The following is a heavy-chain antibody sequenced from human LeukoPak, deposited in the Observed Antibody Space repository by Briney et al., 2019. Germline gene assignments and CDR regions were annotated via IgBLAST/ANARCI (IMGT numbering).Heavy chain of an antibody. CDR3: ARDLGSEGRAP. Sequence: ASVKVSCKASGYSFADYYMHWVRQAPGQGLEWMGWIKPNSGDTRSAQKFQGRVTMTRDTSISTAYMELSRLRSDDTAVYYCARDLGSEGRAPWGQGTLVTVSS. J-gene: IGHJ5*02. CDR1: GYSFADYY. CDR2: IKPNSGDT. V-gene: IGHV1-2*02.